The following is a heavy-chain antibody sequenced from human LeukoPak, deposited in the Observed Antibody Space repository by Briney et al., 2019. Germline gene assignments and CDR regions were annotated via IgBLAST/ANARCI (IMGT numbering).Heavy chain of an antibody. V-gene: IGHV1-2*02. CDR2: INPNSGGT. J-gene: IGHJ4*02. Sequence: GASVKVSCKASGYTFTGYYMHWVRQAPGQGLEWMGWINPNSGGTNYAQKFQGRVTMTEDTSTDTAYMELSSLRSEDTAVYYCADGSGSYYPYWGQGTLVTVSS. CDR3: ADGSGSYYPY. CDR1: GYTFTGYY. D-gene: IGHD3-10*01.